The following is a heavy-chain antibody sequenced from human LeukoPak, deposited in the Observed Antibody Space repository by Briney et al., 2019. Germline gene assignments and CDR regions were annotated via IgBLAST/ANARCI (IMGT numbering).Heavy chain of an antibody. CDR3: ARLSARATLGPDY. CDR2: ISSSSSYI. CDR1: GFTFSSYS. V-gene: IGHV3-21*01. J-gene: IGHJ4*02. D-gene: IGHD1-26*01. Sequence: GGSLRLSCAASGFTFSSYSMNWVRQAPGKGLEWLSSISSSSSYIYYADSVKGRFTISRDNAKNSLYLQMNSLRAEDTAVYYCARLSARATLGPDYWGQGTLVTVSS.